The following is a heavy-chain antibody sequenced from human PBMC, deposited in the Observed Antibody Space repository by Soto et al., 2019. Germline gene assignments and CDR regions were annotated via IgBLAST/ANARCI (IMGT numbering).Heavy chain of an antibody. J-gene: IGHJ4*02. CDR3: TTDPEYTYGYYYFDC. D-gene: IGHD5-18*01. CDR2: IKTEADGVTT. CDR1: GFTFRNAW. Sequence: PGGSLRLSCAASGFTFRNAWMNWVRQAPGKGLEWIGLIKTEADGVTTDYAAPVKRRFTISRDDSINTLFLQMDSLNNEDTAVYYCTTDPEYTYGYYYFDCWGQGTLVTVSS. V-gene: IGHV3-15*01.